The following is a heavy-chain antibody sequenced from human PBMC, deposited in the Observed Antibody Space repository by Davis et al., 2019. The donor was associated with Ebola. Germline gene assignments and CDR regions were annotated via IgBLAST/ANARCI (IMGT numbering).Heavy chain of an antibody. CDR2: ISGTGGST. J-gene: IGHJ4*02. V-gene: IGHV3-23*01. CDR3: ARGRRGNYPVYSFLY. Sequence: GESLKTSCAAPCISFSDYALNWARHAPRKWLERVPVISGTGGSTYYIDSVRGRFTISRDNSKNTLYLQMNSLGAADTATYYCARGRRGNYPVYSFLYWRQGTLVTVSS. CDR1: CISFSDYA. D-gene: IGHD1-1*01.